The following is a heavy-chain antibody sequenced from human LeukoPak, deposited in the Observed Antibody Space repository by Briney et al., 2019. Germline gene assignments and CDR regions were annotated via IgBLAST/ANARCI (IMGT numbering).Heavy chain of an antibody. CDR1: GYTLTGYY. V-gene: IGHV1-2*02. J-gene: IGHJ4*02. Sequence: ASVKVSCKASGYTLTGYYMHWVRQAPGQGLELMGWINPNSGDTKYSQKFQGRVTMTRDTSISTAYMELSRLRSDDTAVYYCATQRGSYLWGTDFDYWGQGTLVTVSS. D-gene: IGHD3-16*01. CDR2: INPNSGDT. CDR3: ATQRGSYLWGTDFDY.